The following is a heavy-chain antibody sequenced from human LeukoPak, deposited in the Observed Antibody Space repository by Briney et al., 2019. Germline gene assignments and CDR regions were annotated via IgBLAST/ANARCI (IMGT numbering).Heavy chain of an antibody. CDR3: ARDKQLDWAHYYYYMDV. CDR1: GGSISSGSYY. J-gene: IGHJ6*03. D-gene: IGHD3-3*01. CDR2: IYPSGST. V-gene: IGHV4-61*02. Sequence: KSSETLSLTCTVSGGSISSGSYYWSWIRQPAGKGLEWIGRIYPSGSTNYNPSLKSRVTISVDTSKNQFSLKLSSVTAADTAVYFCARDKQLDWAHYYYYMDVWGKGTTVTVSS.